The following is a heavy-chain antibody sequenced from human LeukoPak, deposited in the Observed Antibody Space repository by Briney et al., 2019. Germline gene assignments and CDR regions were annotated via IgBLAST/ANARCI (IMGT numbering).Heavy chain of an antibody. CDR3: ARAALVWGSYRYYFDY. V-gene: IGHV1-18*01. J-gene: IGHJ4*02. CDR2: ISAYNGNT. D-gene: IGHD3-16*02. Sequence: GGSLRLSCAASGFTFSSYGMSWVRQAPGQGLEWMGWISAYNGNTNYAQKLQGRVTMTTDTSTSTAYMELRSLRSDDTAVYYCARAALVWGSYRYYFDYWGQGTLVTVSS. CDR1: GFTFSSYG.